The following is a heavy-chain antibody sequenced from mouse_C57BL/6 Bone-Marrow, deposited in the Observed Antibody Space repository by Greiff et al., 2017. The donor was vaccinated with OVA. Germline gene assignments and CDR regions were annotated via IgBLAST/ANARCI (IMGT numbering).Heavy chain of an antibody. CDR1: GYTFTSYW. CDR2: IDPSDSYT. J-gene: IGHJ3*01. Sequence: QVQLQQSGAELVRPGTSVKLSCKASGYTFTSYWMHWVKQRPGQGLEWIGVIDPSDSYTNYNQKFKGKATLTVDTSSSTAYMQLSSLTSEDSAVYYCARNDYKAYWGQGTLVTVSA. CDR3: ARNDYKAY. V-gene: IGHV1-59*01. D-gene: IGHD2-4*01.